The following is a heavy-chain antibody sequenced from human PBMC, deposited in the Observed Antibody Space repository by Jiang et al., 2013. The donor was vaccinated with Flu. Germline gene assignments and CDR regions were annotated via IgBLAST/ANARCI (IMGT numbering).Heavy chain of an antibody. CDR2: IKQDGSQK. Sequence: IKQDGSQKYYVDSVNGRFTISRDNARNSLSLQMDSLRADDTAVYYCARVAWDMSIGYFSGMDVWGQGTTVTVSS. J-gene: IGHJ6*02. CDR3: ARVAWDMSIGYFSGMDV. V-gene: IGHV3-7*03. D-gene: IGHD3/OR15-3a*01.